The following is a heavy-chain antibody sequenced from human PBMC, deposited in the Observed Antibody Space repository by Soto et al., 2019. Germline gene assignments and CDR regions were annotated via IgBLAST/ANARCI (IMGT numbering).Heavy chain of an antibody. CDR1: GYTLTNYD. Sequence: ASVKVSCKASGYTLTNYDIHWVRQATGQGLEWMGWMNPDSGNTGQSKQFQGRVTMTRDTSISTAYMEMSSLRSEDTAVYYCATGRFRRTWFDPWGQGTLVTSPQ. J-gene: IGHJ5*02. CDR3: ATGRFRRTWFDP. CDR2: MNPDSGNT. D-gene: IGHD3-16*01. V-gene: IGHV1-8*01.